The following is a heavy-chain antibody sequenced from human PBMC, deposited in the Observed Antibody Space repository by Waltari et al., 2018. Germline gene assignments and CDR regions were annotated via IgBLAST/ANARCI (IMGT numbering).Heavy chain of an antibody. CDR3: ASAPRPMVSAPFDY. J-gene: IGHJ4*02. V-gene: IGHV3-23*04. CDR1: GFSACT. Sequence: EVQLVESGGGLVQPGGSLRFSCSAFGFSACTTAWVRQARGKGQEWVAGISNRGDIRHNADSVKGRFTISRDTSKNTLFLQMNGLRAEDTAIYYCASAPRPMVSAPFDYWGQGVLVTVSS. D-gene: IGHD2-15*01. CDR2: ISNRGDIR.